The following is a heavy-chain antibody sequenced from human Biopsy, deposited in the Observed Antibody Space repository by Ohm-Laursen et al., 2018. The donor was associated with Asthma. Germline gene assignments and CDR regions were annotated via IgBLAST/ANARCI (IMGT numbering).Heavy chain of an antibody. V-gene: IGHV4-31*11. CDR1: GAPITTSPSY. D-gene: IGHD5-18*01. CDR2: IYYSGET. CDR3: ARNLPGYTYGPFED. J-gene: IGHJ4*02. Sequence: TLSLTCAVSGAPITTSPSYWSWLRLLPGKGLEWIGCIYYSGETFFNPSLKNPLFMSLDSSKNQFSLKMTSMTVADTAVYFCARNLPGYTYGPFEDWGQGTLVTVSS.